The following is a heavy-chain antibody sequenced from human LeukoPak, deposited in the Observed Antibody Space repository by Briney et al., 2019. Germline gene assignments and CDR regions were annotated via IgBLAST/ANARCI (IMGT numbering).Heavy chain of an antibody. CDR1: GFTFSSYA. J-gene: IGHJ4*02. Sequence: GGSLRLSCAASGFTFSSYAMHWVRQAPGKGLEWVAVMSYDGSNKYHADSVKGRFTISRDNSKSTLYLQMNSLSAEDTAVYYCARGPSGSSWYYFDYWGQGTLVTVSS. CDR2: MSYDGSNK. V-gene: IGHV3-30-3*01. CDR3: ARGPSGSSWYYFDY. D-gene: IGHD6-13*01.